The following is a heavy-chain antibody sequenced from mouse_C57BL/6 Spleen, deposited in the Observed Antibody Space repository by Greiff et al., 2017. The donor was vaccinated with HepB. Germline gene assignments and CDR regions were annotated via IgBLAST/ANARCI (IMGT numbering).Heavy chain of an antibody. V-gene: IGHV1-82*01. CDR2: IYPGDGDT. J-gene: IGHJ3*01. Sequence: QVQLQQSGPELVKPGASVKISCKASGYAFSSSWMNWVKQRPGKGLEWIGRIYPGDGDTNYNGKFKGKATLTADKSSSTAYMQLSSLTSEDSAVYFCARSGQLRLFAYWGQGTLVTVSA. CDR3: ARSGQLRLFAY. D-gene: IGHD3-2*02. CDR1: GYAFSSSW.